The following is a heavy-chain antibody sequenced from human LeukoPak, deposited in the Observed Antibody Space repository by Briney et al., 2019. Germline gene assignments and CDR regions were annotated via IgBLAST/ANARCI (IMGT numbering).Heavy chain of an antibody. CDR1: GGSISSGNYY. V-gene: IGHV4-61*02. Sequence: PPQTLSLTCNVSGGSISSGNYYWSWIRQPAGKGLEWIGRIYSSGRTNYNPSLKSRVTISVDTSKNQFSLNLSSVTATDTAVYYCARDIHTSDWTKFDYWGQGTLVTVSS. CDR2: IYSSGRT. D-gene: IGHD6-19*01. CDR3: ARDIHTSDWTKFDY. J-gene: IGHJ4*02.